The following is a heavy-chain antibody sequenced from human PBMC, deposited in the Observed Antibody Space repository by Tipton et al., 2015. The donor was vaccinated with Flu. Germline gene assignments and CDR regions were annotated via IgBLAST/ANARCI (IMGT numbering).Heavy chain of an antibody. CDR1: GGSFSGYY. CDR3: ARGLRF. Sequence: LRLSCAVYGGSFSGYYWSWIRQPPGKGLEWIGEINHSGSTNYNPSLKSRVTISVDTSKNQFSLKLSSVTAADTAVYYCARGLRFWGQGTLVTVSS. CDR2: INHSGST. V-gene: IGHV4-34*01. D-gene: IGHD3-16*01. J-gene: IGHJ4*02.